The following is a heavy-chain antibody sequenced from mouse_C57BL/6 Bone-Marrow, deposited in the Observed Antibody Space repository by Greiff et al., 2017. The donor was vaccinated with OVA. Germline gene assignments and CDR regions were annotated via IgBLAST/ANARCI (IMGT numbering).Heavy chain of an antibody. D-gene: IGHD1-1*01. J-gene: IGHJ1*03. V-gene: IGHV1-31*01. CDR1: GYSFTGYY. Sequence: EVKLMESGPELVKPGASVKISCKASGYSFTGYYMHWVKQSHGNILDWIGYIYPYNGVSSYNQKFKGKATLTVDKSSSTAYMELRSLTSEDSAVYYCARRKVVDWYFDVWGTGTTVTVSS. CDR2: IYPYNGVS. CDR3: ARRKVVDWYFDV.